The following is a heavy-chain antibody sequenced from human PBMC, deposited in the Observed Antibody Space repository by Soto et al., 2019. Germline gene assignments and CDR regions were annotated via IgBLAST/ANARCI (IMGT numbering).Heavy chain of an antibody. D-gene: IGHD6-19*01. CDR1: GYTFTSYG. CDR3: ARDSVGWYNPPVFDY. V-gene: IGHV1-18*01. CDR2: ISAYNGNT. J-gene: IGHJ4*02. Sequence: GASVKVSCKASGYTFTSYGISWVRQAPGQGLEWMGWISAYNGNTNYAQKLQGRVTMTTDTSTSTAYMELRSLRSDDTAVYYCARDSVGWYNPPVFDYWGQGTLVTVSS.